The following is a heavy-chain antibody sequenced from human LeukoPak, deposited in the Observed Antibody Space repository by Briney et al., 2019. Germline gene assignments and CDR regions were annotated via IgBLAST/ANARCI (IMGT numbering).Heavy chain of an antibody. V-gene: IGHV3-11*01. D-gene: IGHD2-15*01. CDR1: GFTFSDYY. Sequence: RPGGSLRLSCAASGFTFSDYYMSWIRQAPGKGLEWVSYISSSGSTIYYADSVKGRFTISRDNAKNSLYLQMNSLRAEDTAVYYCAREYCSGGSCDARFDPWGQGTLVTVSS. CDR3: AREYCSGGSCDARFDP. CDR2: ISSSGSTI. J-gene: IGHJ5*02.